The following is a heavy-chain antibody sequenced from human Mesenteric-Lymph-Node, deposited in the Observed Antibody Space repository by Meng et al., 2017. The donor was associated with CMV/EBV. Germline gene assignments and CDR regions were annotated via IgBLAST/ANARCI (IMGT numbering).Heavy chain of an antibody. CDR3: ASPSNYGY. V-gene: IGHV3-74*01. CDR1: GFSVSSYW. D-gene: IGHD4-11*01. CDR2: INSDGSST. Sequence: GESLKISCAASGFSVSSYWMHWVRQAPGKGLVWVSRINSDGSSTTYADPVKGRFTFSRDNAKNTLYLQMNSLRAEDTAVYYCASPSNYGYWGQGTLVTVSS. J-gene: IGHJ4*02.